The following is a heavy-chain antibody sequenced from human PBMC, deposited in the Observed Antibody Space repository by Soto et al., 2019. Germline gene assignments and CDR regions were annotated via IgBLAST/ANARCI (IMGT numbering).Heavy chain of an antibody. CDR1: GGSISSGGYY. D-gene: IGHD3-22*01. CDR2: IYSSGST. J-gene: IGHJ6*02. Sequence: SETLSLTCTVSGGSISSGGYYWSWIRQHPGKGLEWIGYIYSSGSTYYNPSLKSRVTISVDTSKNQFSLKLSSVTAADTAVYYCARDGPRYYYDSSGYPTDYYYGMDVWGQGTTVTVSS. V-gene: IGHV4-31*03. CDR3: ARDGPRYYYDSSGYPTDYYYGMDV.